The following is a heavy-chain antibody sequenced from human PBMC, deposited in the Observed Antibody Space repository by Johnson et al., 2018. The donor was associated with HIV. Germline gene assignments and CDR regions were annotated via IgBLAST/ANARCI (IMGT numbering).Heavy chain of an antibody. D-gene: IGHD3-10*01. CDR3: ASDNGGTKDAFDI. Sequence: QVQLMESGGGVVQPGRSLRLSCAASGFTFSSYAMHWVRQAPGKGLEWVAVISYDGSNTYYADSVKGRFTISRDNSKNTVYLQMNSLRAEDTAVYYCASDNGGTKDAFDIWGQGTMVTVSS. CDR1: GFTFSSYA. CDR2: ISYDGSNT. J-gene: IGHJ3*02. V-gene: IGHV3-30*04.